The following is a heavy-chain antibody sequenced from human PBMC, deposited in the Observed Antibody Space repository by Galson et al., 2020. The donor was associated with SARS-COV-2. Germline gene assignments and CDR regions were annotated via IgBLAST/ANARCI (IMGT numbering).Heavy chain of an antibody. CDR2: IYWDDDK. D-gene: IGHD6-6*01. J-gene: IGHJ5*02. CDR3: AHRRGWQLGGEFDP. V-gene: IGHV2-5*02. Sequence: VGWIHQPPGKALDCLALIYWDDDKRYSPSLKSRLTITKDTSKNQVVLTMTNMDPVDTATYYCAHRRGWQLGGEFDPWGQGTLVTVSS.